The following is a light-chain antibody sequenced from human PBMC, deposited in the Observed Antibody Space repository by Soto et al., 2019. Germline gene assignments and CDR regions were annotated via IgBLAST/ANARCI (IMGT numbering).Light chain of an antibody. CDR1: SSDIGSYNY. Sequence: QSVLTQPASVSGSPGQSITISCTGTSSDIGSYNYVSWYQQHPGKAPKLIIYDVTNRPAGISSRFSASKSGDTASLTISVLQADDEADYFCSSYKGTSNPYVFGTGTKVT. J-gene: IGLJ1*01. CDR3: SSYKGTSNPYV. V-gene: IGLV2-14*03. CDR2: DVT.